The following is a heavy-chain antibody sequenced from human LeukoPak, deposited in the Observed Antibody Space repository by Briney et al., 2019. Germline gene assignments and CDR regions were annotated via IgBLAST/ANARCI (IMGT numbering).Heavy chain of an antibody. CDR1: GASINNFNYY. D-gene: IGHD2-21*01. J-gene: IGHJ4*02. Sequence: SETLSLTCTVSGASINNFNYYWGWVRQPPGKGLEWIGSINYSGATYYNASLKSRATISVDTSENQLSLQVNPVTAADTAVYYCARHKGTEVAIPPLLGHWGQGTLVTVSS. V-gene: IGHV4-39*01. CDR3: ARHKGTEVAIPPLLGH. CDR2: INYSGAT.